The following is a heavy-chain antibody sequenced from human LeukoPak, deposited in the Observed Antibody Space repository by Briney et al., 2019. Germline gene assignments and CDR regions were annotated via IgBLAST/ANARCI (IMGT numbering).Heavy chain of an antibody. J-gene: IGHJ4*02. Sequence: ASVKVSCKASGYTFTSYYMHWVRQAPRQGLEWMGIINPSGGSTSYAQKFQGRVTMTRDTSTSTVYMEPSSLRSEDTAVYYCASLRGAYGSGDYFDYWGQGTLVTVSS. CDR3: ASLRGAYGSGDYFDY. CDR2: INPSGGST. V-gene: IGHV1-46*01. CDR1: GYTFTSYY. D-gene: IGHD5-12*01.